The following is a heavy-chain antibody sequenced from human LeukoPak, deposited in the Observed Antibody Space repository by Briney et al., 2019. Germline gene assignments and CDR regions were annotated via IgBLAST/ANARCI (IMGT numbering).Heavy chain of an antibody. CDR1: GGSISSYY. CDR2: IYYSGST. J-gene: IGHJ4*02. CDR3: ARAVLSYCSGGSCPYFDY. V-gene: IGHV4-59*01. D-gene: IGHD2-15*01. Sequence: SETLSLTCTVSGGSISSYYWSWIRQPPGKGLEWIGYIYYSGSTNYNPSLKSRLSLSVDTSKNQISLRLSSATAADTAVYYCARAVLSYCSGGSCPYFDYWGQGTLVTVSS.